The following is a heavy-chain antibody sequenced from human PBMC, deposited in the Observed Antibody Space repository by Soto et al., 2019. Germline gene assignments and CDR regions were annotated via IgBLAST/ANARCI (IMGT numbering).Heavy chain of an antibody. Sequence: PSQTLSLTCAISGDSVSSNSAAWNWIRQSPSRGLEWLGRTYYRSKWYNDDAVSVKSRITINPDTSKNQISLQLNSVTPEDTAVYYCAFWRDIYGAFCAHFDYWGLGIRVTVAT. CDR3: AFWRDIYGAFCAHFDY. J-gene: IGHJ4*02. CDR2: TYYRSKWYN. CDR1: GDSVSSNSAA. D-gene: IGHD5-12*01. V-gene: IGHV6-1*01.